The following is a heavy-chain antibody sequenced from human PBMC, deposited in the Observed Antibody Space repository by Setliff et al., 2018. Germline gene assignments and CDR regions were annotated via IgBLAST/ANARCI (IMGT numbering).Heavy chain of an antibody. D-gene: IGHD2-2*01. V-gene: IGHV4-34*01. CDR1: GESFSNNY. Sequence: PSETLSLTCSVSGESFSNNYWSWIRQTPGKGLEWIEEINHRGSTNYSPSLRSRVTISVDTSKNQFSLILRSVTAADTAVYYCARGRMRGSCSGPSCTYDPFDIWGQGTPVTVS. J-gene: IGHJ3*02. CDR3: ARGRMRGSCSGPSCTYDPFDI. CDR2: INHRGST.